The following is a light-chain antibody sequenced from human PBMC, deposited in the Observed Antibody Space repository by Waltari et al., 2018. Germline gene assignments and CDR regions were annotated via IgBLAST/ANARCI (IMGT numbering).Light chain of an antibody. CDR1: QGILNS. CDR3: QQYFVFPYT. J-gene: IGKJ2*01. V-gene: IGKV1-NL1*01. CDR2: TAS. Sequence: DIQMTQSPSSLSASVGDTVTITCRTSQGILNSFAWYQQKSGKAPKVLLSTASRLQSGVPSRFSGSGSGTLYTLTISGLQPEDFATYYCQQYFVFPYTFGQGTKLEI.